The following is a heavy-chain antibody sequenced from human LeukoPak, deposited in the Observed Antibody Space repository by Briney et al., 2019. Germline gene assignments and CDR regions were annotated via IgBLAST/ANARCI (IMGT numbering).Heavy chain of an antibody. CDR3: AKGSDYSPYYYYYGMDV. J-gene: IGHJ6*02. CDR1: GFTFSSYA. D-gene: IGHD5-12*01. CDR2: ISGSGGST. Sequence: GGSLRLSCAASGFTFSSYAMSWVRQAPGKGLEWVSAISGSGGSTYYADSVKGRFTISRDNSKNTLYLQMNSLTAEDTAVYYCAKGSDYSPYYYYYGMDVWGQGTTVTVSS. V-gene: IGHV3-23*01.